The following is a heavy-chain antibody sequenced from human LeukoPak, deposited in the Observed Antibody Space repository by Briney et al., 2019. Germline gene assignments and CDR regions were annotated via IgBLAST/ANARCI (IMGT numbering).Heavy chain of an antibody. CDR3: AREALEELDILTGYSNWFDP. V-gene: IGHV1-8*03. D-gene: IGHD3-9*01. CDR2: MNPNSGNT. CDR1: GYTFTSYD. J-gene: IGHJ5*02. Sequence: ASVEVSCKASGYTFTSYDINWVRQATGQGLKWMGWMNPNSGNTGYAQKFQGRVTITRNTSISTAYMELSSLRSEDTAVYYCAREALEELDILTGYSNWFDPWGQGTLVTVSS.